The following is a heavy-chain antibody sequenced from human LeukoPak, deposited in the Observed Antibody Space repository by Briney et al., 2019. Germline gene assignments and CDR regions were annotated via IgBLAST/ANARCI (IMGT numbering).Heavy chain of an antibody. V-gene: IGHV3-20*04. D-gene: IGHD4-17*01. CDR2: INWNGGST. CDR3: ARDGDDYGGPFDP. J-gene: IGHJ5*02. Sequence: PGGPLRLSCGGSGFTFGSYEMSWVRQAPGKGLEWVSGINWNGGSTGYADSVKGRFTISRDNAKNSLYLQMNSLRAEDTALYYCARDGDDYGGPFDPWGQGTLVTVSS. CDR1: GFTFGSYE.